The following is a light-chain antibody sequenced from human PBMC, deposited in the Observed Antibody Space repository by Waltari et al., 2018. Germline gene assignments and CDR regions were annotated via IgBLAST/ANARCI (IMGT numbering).Light chain of an antibody. CDR1: ASDVAFYNY. CDR2: DVS. V-gene: IGLV2-14*03. J-gene: IGLJ3*02. CDR3: NSYTGSSSWV. Sequence: QSALTQPASVSGSPGQSITISCTGTASDVAFYNYVSWYQQHPGKAPKVIIYDVSERPSGVSNRFSCSKSGNSAFLTISGLQAEDEADYYCNSYTGSSSWVFGGGTKLTV.